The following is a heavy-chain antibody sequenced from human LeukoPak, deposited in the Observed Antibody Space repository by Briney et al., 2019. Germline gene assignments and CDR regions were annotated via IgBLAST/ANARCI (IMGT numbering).Heavy chain of an antibody. CDR3: ARITTRYFDY. CDR1: GFTFSNYW. Sequence: PGGSLRLSCAASGFTFSNYWMSWVRQAPGKGLEWVANIKLDGSEKYYVDSVKGRFTISRDNAKNSLFLRMDSLSAEDTAVYYCARITTRYFDYWGQGTLVTVSS. V-gene: IGHV3-7*05. J-gene: IGHJ4*02. D-gene: IGHD1-1*01. CDR2: IKLDGSEK.